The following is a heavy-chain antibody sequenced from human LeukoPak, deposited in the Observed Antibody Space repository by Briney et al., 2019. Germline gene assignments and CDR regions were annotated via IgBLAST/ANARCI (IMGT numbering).Heavy chain of an antibody. D-gene: IGHD3-9*01. CDR2: ISYDGSNK. CDR3: ARDPFNILTGYRYYFDY. Sequence: GGSLRLSCAASGFTFSSYAMHWVRQAPGKGLEWVAAISYDGSNKYYADSVKGRFTISRDNSKNTLYLQMNSLRAEDTAVYYCARDPFNILTGYRYYFDYWGQGTLVTVSS. CDR1: GFTFSSYA. J-gene: IGHJ4*02. V-gene: IGHV3-30-3*01.